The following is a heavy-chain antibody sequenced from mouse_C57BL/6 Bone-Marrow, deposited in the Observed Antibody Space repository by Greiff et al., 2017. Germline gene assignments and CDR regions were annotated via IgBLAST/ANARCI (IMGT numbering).Heavy chain of an antibody. D-gene: IGHD1-1*01. CDR1: GYSITSDY. CDR2: ISYSGST. Sequence: VQLKESGPGLAKPSQTLSLTCSVTGYSITSDYWKWSRKFPGNKLEYMGYISYSGSTYYNPSLKSRISITRDTSKNQYYLQLYSVTTEDTATYYCARGHYYGSSYAMDYWGQGTSVTVSS. V-gene: IGHV3-8*01. CDR3: ARGHYYGSSYAMDY. J-gene: IGHJ4*01.